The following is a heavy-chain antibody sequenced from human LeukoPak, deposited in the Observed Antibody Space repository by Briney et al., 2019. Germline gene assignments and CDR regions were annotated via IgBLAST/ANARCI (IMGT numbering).Heavy chain of an antibody. CDR3: ARGTLYSGWSYYFDY. Sequence: SETLSLTCTVSGGSISSYYWSWIRQPAGKGLEWIGRIYTSGSTNYNPSLKSRVTMSVDTSKNQFSLKLSSVTAADTAMYYCARGTLYSGWSYYFDYWGQGSQVTVSS. V-gene: IGHV4-4*07. CDR2: IYTSGST. D-gene: IGHD6-19*01. J-gene: IGHJ4*02. CDR1: GGSISSYY.